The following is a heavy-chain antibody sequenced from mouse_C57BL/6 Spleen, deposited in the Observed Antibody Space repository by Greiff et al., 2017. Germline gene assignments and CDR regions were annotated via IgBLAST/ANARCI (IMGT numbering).Heavy chain of an antibody. V-gene: IGHV1-64*01. CDR2: IHPNSGST. CDR1: GYTFTSYW. CDR3: ACSTCYYPWAMDY. Sequence: QVQLKQPGAELVKPGASVTLSCKASGYTFTSYWMHWVKQRPGQGLDWIGMIHPNSGSTNYNEKFKSKATLNVDKSSSTAYMHLSCLTSACSAVYYCACSTCYYPWAMDYWGQGTSVTGSS. D-gene: IGHD2-12*01. J-gene: IGHJ4*01.